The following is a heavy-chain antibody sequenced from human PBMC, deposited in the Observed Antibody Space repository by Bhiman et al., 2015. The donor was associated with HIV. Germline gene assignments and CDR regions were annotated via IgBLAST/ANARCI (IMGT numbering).Heavy chain of an antibody. CDR2: IRYDGSDK. J-gene: IGHJ6*02. D-gene: IGHD4-17*01. CDR1: GLTFSSYD. Sequence: QVHLVESGGGVVQPGGSLRLSCAASGLTFSSYDMHWVRQAPGKGLEWVAFIRYDGSDKFYGDSVKGRFTISRDNSKNTVFLQMNSLRGEDTAVYYCARDRGGYGDYVTYYYGMDVWGRGTTVTVSS. CDR3: ARDRGGYGDYVTYYYGMDV. V-gene: IGHV3-30*02.